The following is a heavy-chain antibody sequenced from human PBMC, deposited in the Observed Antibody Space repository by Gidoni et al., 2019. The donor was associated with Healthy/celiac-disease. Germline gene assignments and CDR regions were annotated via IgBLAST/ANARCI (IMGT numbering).Heavy chain of an antibody. CDR2: MNPNSGNT. CDR1: GYTFTSYD. D-gene: IGHD2-2*01. J-gene: IGHJ6*02. V-gene: IGHV1-8*01. Sequence: QVQLVQSGAEVKKPGASVKVSCKASGYTFTSYDINWVRQATGQGLEWMGWMNPNSGNTGYAQKFQGRVTMTRNTSISTAYMELSSLRSEDTAVYYCARGRVMCSSTSCQYYYYYGMDVWGQGTTVTVSS. CDR3: ARGRVMCSSTSCQYYYYYGMDV.